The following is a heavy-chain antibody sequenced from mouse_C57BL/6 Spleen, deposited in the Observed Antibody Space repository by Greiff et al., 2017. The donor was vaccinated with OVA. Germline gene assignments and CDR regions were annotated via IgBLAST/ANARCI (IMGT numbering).Heavy chain of an antibody. CDR3: ENYSSNYPWFAD. CDR1: GYTFTDYY. Sequence: EVQLQQSGPELAKPGASVKISCKASGYTFTDYYMHWVKQSHGKSLEWIGDINPNNGGTSYNQKFKGKATLTVDKSSSTAYMVLRSLTSEDSAVYYYENYSSNYPWFADWGKGTLVTVSA. V-gene: IGHV1-26*01. J-gene: IGHJ3*01. CDR2: INPNNGGT. D-gene: IGHD1-1*01.